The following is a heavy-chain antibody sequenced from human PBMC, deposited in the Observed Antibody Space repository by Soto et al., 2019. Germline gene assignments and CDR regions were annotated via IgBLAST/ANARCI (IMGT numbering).Heavy chain of an antibody. CDR3: AKGMELWFGEFRDY. V-gene: IGHV3-23*01. Sequence: GGSLRLSCAASGFTFSNYAMSWVRQAPGKGLEWVSAISGSGGSTYYADSVKGRFTISRDNSKNTLYLQMNSLRAEDTAVYYCAKGMELWFGEFRDYWGQGTLVTVSS. J-gene: IGHJ4*02. CDR2: ISGSGGST. D-gene: IGHD3-10*01. CDR1: GFTFSNYA.